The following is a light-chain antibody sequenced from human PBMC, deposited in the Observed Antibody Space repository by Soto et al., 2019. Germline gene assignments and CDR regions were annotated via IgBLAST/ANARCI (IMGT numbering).Light chain of an antibody. V-gene: IGKV1-5*03. CDR3: QHYNSYSEA. CDR2: KAS. Sequence: DIPLTHSPSSLSASVLYRVTFTSGSSQSISSWLAWYQQKPGKAPKLLIYKASTLKSGVPSRFSGSGSGTEFTLTISSLQPDDFATYYCQHYNSYSEAFGQGTKVDIK. J-gene: IGKJ1*01. CDR1: QSISSW.